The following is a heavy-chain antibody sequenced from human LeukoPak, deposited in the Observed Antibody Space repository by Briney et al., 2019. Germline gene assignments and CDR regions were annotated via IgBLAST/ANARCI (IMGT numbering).Heavy chain of an antibody. V-gene: IGHV4-4*07. CDR2: MYTSGST. D-gene: IGHD1-26*01. Sequence: SETLSLNCTVSGGSISSYYWSWIRQPAGKGLELIGRMYTSGSTNYNPSLKSRVTMSVDTSKKQFSLNLSSVTAADAAVYYCASSVGSTDYWGQGTLVTVSS. CDR3: ASSVGSTDY. J-gene: IGHJ4*02. CDR1: GGSISSYY.